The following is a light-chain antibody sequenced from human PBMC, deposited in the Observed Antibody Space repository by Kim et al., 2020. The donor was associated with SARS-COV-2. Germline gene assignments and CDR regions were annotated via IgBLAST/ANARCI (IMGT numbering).Light chain of an antibody. V-gene: IGLV3-9*01. Sequence: SYELTQPLSVSVALGQTANISCGGDNIGNKDVHWYLQKPGQAPLLVIYNDTNRPSGIPERFSGSNSGNTATLTITGAQVGDEADYYCHLWDINTAVFGGGTQLTVL. J-gene: IGLJ3*02. CDR3: HLWDINTAV. CDR1: NIGNKD. CDR2: NDT.